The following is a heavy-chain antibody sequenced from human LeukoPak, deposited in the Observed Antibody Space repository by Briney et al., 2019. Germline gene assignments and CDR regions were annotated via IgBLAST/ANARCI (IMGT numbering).Heavy chain of an antibody. J-gene: IGHJ4*02. CDR3: AKDHTYYYDSSGYFTPLDY. D-gene: IGHD3-22*01. CDR2: ISGSGGST. CDR1: GFTFSSYA. Sequence: PGGSLRLSCAASGFTFSSYAMSWVRQAPGKGLEWVSAISGSGGSTYYADSVKGRFTISRDNSKNTLYLQMNSLRAEDTAVYYCAKDHTYYYDSSGYFTPLDYWGQGTLVTVSS. V-gene: IGHV3-23*01.